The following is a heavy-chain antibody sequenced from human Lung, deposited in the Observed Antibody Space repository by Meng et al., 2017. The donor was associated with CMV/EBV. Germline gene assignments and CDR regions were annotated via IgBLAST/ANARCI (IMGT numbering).Heavy chain of an antibody. CDR1: GGSVSSGTYY. CDR3: SGFATTVLNT. J-gene: IGHJ4*02. V-gene: IGHV4-61*01. Sequence: SETLSLXCTVSGGSVSSGTYYWSWIRQPPGKGLEWIVYVDYAGSTNYNPSLESRVTISVNTSNNQFSMKLASVTAENTAKSYCSGFATTVLNTWGQGTVVTVSS. D-gene: IGHD4-17*01. CDR2: VDYAGST.